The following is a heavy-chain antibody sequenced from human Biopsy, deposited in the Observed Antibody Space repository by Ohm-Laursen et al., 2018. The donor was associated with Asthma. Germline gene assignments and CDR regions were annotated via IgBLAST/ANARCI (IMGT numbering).Heavy chain of an antibody. D-gene: IGHD4-17*01. CDR1: GYSLTDLS. Sequence: ESSVKVSCKFSGYSLTDLSMHRVRQAPGQGLEWMGGHDHEEGGTVNARRFQGRVTMTEDTSTDTAYMELSSLSSDDTAVYYCASDFPKDYVRYNFQFWGQGTLVTVSS. CDR2: HDHEEGGT. CDR3: ASDFPKDYVRYNFQF. V-gene: IGHV1-24*01. J-gene: IGHJ4*02.